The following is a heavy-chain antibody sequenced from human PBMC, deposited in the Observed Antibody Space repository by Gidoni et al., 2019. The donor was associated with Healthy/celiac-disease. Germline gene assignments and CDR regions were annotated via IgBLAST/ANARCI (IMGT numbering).Heavy chain of an antibody. CDR1: GFPFSSYA. CDR3: ARDREGLLWFGAFDY. CDR2: ISYDGSNK. V-gene: IGHV3-30-3*01. Sequence: QVQLVESGGGVVQPGRSLRLSCAASGFPFSSYAMHWVRQAPGKGLEWVAVISYDGSNKYYADSVKGRFTISRDNSKNTLYLQMNSLRAEDTAVYYCARDREGLLWFGAFDYWGQGTLVTVSS. J-gene: IGHJ4*02. D-gene: IGHD3-10*01.